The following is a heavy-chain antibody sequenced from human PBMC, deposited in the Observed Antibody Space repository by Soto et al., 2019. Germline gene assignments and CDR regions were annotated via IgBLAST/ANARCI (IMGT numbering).Heavy chain of an antibody. CDR3: ARDGAGAYGLGWFDP. CDR2: IYHSGST. D-gene: IGHD2-21*01. Sequence: QVQLQESGPGLVKPSQTLSLTCTVSGDSISRGGYYWNWIRQHPRKGLEWIGYIYHSGSTNYNPSLKSRVTISLDTSKNQLSLELSNVTAADTAVYYCARDGAGAYGLGWFDPWGQGILVTVSS. CDR1: GDSISRGGYY. J-gene: IGHJ5*02. V-gene: IGHV4-31*03.